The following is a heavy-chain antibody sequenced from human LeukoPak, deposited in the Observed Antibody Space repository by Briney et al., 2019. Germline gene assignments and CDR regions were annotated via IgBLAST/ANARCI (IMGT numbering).Heavy chain of an antibody. CDR1: GFTFSSYA. J-gene: IGHJ4*02. V-gene: IGHV3-23*01. CDR2: ISGSGAST. Sequence: GGSLRLSCAASGFTFSSYAISWVRQAPGKGLQWVSAISGSGASTYYADSVKGRFTISRDNSKSTLYLQMNSLRAEDTAVYYCARPPFSSSWYYFDYWGQATLVTVSS. D-gene: IGHD6-13*01. CDR3: ARPPFSSSWYYFDY.